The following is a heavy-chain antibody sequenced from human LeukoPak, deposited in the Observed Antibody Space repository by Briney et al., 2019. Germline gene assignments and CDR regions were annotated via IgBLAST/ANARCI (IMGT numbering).Heavy chain of an antibody. CDR3: ARDPGGYFDY. D-gene: IGHD4-23*01. V-gene: IGHV4-34*01. Sequence: SETLSLTCAVYGGSFSGYYWSWIRQPPGKGLEWIGEINHSGSTNYNPSLKSRVTISVDTSKNQFSLKLSSVTAEDTAVYYCARDPGGYFDYWGQGTLVTVSS. J-gene: IGHJ4*02. CDR2: INHSGST. CDR1: GGSFSGYY.